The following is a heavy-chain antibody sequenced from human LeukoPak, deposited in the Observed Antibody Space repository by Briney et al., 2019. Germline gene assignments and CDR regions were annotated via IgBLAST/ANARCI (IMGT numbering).Heavy chain of an antibody. D-gene: IGHD4-17*01. CDR2: ISYDGSNK. CDR1: GFTFSSYA. Sequence: PGGSLRLSCAASGFTFSSYAMHWVRQAPGKGLEWVAVISYDGSNKFYADSVKGRFTISRDNSKNTLYLQVNSLRAEDTAVYYCAKEETTLGAFDIWGQGTMVTVSS. J-gene: IGHJ3*02. V-gene: IGHV3-30-3*01. CDR3: AKEETTLGAFDI.